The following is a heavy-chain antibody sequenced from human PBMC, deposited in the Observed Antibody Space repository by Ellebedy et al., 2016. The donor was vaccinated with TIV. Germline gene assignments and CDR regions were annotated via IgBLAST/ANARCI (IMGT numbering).Heavy chain of an antibody. J-gene: IGHJ3*02. CDR2: TYYRSKWYN. CDR3: ARVYSTSHPRAFDI. Sequence: SCAISGDSVSSNSVTWNWIRQSPSRGLEWLGRTYYRSKWYNDYAVSVKSRITINPDTSKNQFSLQLNSVTPEDTAVYYCARVYSTSHPRAFDIWGQGTMVTVSS. D-gene: IGHD6-6*01. CDR1: GDSVSSNSVT. V-gene: IGHV6-1*01.